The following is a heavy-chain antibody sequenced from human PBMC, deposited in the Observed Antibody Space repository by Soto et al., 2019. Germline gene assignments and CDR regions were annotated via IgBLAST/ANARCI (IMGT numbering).Heavy chain of an antibody. Sequence: VHLVQSGAEVKKPGASVKVSCKASGYNFTSYGFSWVRQAPGQGLEWMGWVSAYNGDTTYTQSLQGRVTMTTDTSTSTAYMELRSLRSDDTAVYYCARDSNDYIWGTTPGDYWGQGTLVTVSS. CDR1: GYNFTSYG. D-gene: IGHD3-16*01. J-gene: IGHJ4*02. CDR2: VSAYNGDT. CDR3: ARDSNDYIWGTTPGDY. V-gene: IGHV1-18*01.